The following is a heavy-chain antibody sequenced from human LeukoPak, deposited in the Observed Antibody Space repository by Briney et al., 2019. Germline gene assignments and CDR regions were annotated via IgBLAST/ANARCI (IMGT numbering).Heavy chain of an antibody. D-gene: IGHD4-23*01. J-gene: IGHJ4*02. V-gene: IGHV4-34*12. CDR2: IFDGKTI. CDR1: GESLNYYY. Sequence: PSDTLSLTCAVYGESLNYYYWSWIRQSPGKGLEWIGDIFDGKTINYNPSLKSRVTISAATSSRQFSLNLKSVTAADTAGYFCASGAWATRLNSWAQGALVIVSS. CDR3: ASGAWATRLNS.